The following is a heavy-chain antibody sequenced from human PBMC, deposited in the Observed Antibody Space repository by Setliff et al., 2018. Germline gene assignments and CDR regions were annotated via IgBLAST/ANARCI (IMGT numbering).Heavy chain of an antibody. CDR2: FRPSGRT. V-gene: IGHV4-38-2*01. Sequence: SETLSLTCAVSGSAISSGHYWGWIRQPPGKGGLEWIGSFRPSGRTYYNPSLKSRVTISVDTSKNQFSLKLSSVTAADTAVYYCARHVALSDFWSGYHYYYYYYYMDVWGKGTTVTVSS. J-gene: IGHJ6*03. D-gene: IGHD3-3*01. CDR1: GSAISSGHY. CDR3: ARHVALSDFWSGYHYYYYYYYMDV.